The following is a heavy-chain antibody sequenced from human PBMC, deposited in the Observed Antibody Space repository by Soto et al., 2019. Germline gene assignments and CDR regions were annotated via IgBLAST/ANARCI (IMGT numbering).Heavy chain of an antibody. Sequence: SVKVSCKASGGTFSSYTISWVRQAPGQGLEWMGRIIPILGIANYAQKFQGRVTITADKSTSTAYMELSSLRSEDTAVYYCARLSGHHLTSHFGYRGQGTLVNLSS. CDR3: ARLSGHHLTSHFGY. V-gene: IGHV1-69*02. CDR1: GGTFSSYT. CDR2: IIPILGIA. J-gene: IGHJ4*02.